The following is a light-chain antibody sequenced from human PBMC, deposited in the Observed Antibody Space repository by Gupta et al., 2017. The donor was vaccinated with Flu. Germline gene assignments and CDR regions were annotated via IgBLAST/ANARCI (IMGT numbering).Light chain of an antibody. J-gene: IGKJ1*01. Sequence: DIQMTQPPSTLSASVGDRVTITCRASQSISSWLAWYQQKPGKAPKLLIYKASSLESGVPSRFSGSGSGTEFTLTISSLQPDDFATYYCQQYNSYSRGAFGQGTKVEIK. CDR3: QQYNSYSRGA. CDR2: KAS. CDR1: QSISSW. V-gene: IGKV1-5*03.